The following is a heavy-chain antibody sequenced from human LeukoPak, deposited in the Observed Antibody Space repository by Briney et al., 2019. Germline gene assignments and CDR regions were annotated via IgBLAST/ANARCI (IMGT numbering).Heavy chain of an antibody. Sequence: PGGSLRLSCAASGFTFSSYAMSWVRQAPGKGLEWVSAISGSGGSTYYADSVKGRFTISRDNSKNTLYLQMNSLRAEDTAVYYCARGLTCYYYYGMDVWGQGTTVTVSS. CDR1: GFTFSSYA. CDR3: ARGLTCYYYYGMDV. D-gene: IGHD3-9*01. V-gene: IGHV3-23*01. J-gene: IGHJ6*02. CDR2: ISGSGGST.